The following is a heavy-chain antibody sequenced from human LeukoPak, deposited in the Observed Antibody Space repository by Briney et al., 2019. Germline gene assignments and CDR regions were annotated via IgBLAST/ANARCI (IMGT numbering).Heavy chain of an antibody. Sequence: SETLSLTCTVSGGSMSSYYWSWIRQPPGKGLEWIGYIYYSGSTKYNPSLKSRVAISVDTSKNQFSLKLSSVTAPDTAVYYCARGARAGYNLEPFDYWGQGTLVTVSS. J-gene: IGHJ4*02. CDR1: GGSMSSYY. V-gene: IGHV4-59*08. CDR3: ARGARAGYNLEPFDY. CDR2: IYYSGST. D-gene: IGHD5-24*01.